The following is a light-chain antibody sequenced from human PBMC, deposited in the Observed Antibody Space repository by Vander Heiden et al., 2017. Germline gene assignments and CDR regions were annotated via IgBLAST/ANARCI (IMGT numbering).Light chain of an antibody. V-gene: IGKV1-39*01. CDR1: EGISSY. CDR2: GAS. Sequence: TQLTKPPSYLSASREERVTITCRASEGISSYLNWPQQKPWKAPKLLIYGASNVQSGVPSRSSGSASGTDFTLTISRLQPADFATYCSQHGVRGPLTFGGGTKVEIK. J-gene: IGKJ4*01. CDR3: QHGVRGPLT.